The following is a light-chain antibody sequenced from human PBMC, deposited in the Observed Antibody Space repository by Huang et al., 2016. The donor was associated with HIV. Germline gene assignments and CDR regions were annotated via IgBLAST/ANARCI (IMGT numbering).Light chain of an antibody. CDR2: AAS. V-gene: IGKV1-39*01. Sequence: DIQMTQSPSSLSASVGDRVTITCRASQSISTYLNWYQQKPGKAPKLLIYAASTLQSGVPSRVSGSGTGTDCTLTISSLQPEDVATYYYQQTYSTLTFGPGTKVDIK. CDR3: QQTYSTLT. J-gene: IGKJ3*01. CDR1: QSISTY.